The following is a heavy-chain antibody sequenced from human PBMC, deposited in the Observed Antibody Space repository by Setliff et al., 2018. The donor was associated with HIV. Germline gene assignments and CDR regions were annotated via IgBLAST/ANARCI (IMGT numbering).Heavy chain of an antibody. J-gene: IGHJ3*02. D-gene: IGHD2-15*01. CDR2: IYIGGTT. V-gene: IGHV4-4*09. CDR3: AREHCSGGSCNGFDI. Sequence: PSETLSLTCTVSGGSISTSYWNWIRQPPGKGLEWIAYIYIGGTTNYNPSLKSRVTISLDTSRNQFSLKLGSVTAADTAMYYCAREHCSGGSCNGFDIWGQGTMVTV. CDR1: GGSISTSY.